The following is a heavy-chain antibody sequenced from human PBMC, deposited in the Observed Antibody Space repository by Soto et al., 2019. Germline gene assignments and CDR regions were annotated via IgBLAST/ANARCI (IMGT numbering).Heavy chain of an antibody. J-gene: IGHJ4*02. CDR2: IFSNDEK. CDR1: GFSLSNAIMG. Sequence: GPTLVNTTETLTLTCTVSGFSLSNAIMGVSWIRQPPGKALEWLAHIFSNDEKSYSTSLKSRLTISKDTSKSQVVLTMTNMDPVDTATYYCARFRDPPGYFDYWGQGTLVTVSS. V-gene: IGHV2-26*01. CDR3: ARFRDPPGYFDY.